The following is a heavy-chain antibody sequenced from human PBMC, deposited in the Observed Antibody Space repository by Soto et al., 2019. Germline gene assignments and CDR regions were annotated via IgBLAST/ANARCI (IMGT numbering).Heavy chain of an antibody. CDR2: IIPIFGTA. J-gene: IGHJ6*02. CDR1: GGTFSSYA. V-gene: IGHV1-69*01. Sequence: QVQLVQSGAEVKKPGSSVKVSCKASGGTFSSYAISWVRQAPGQGLEWMGGIIPIFGTANYAQKFQGRVTITADESTSTAYMELSSLRSDDTAVYYCARALLEGAIWGMDVWGQGTTVTVSS. CDR3: ARALLEGAIWGMDV. D-gene: IGHD3-3*01.